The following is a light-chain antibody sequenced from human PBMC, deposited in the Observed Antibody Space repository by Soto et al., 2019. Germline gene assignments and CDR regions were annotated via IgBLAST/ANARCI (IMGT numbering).Light chain of an antibody. Sequence: EIVLTQSPATLSLSPGERATLSCRASQSVTNYLAWFQQKPGQAPRLLIYGASNRATGIPARFRGSGSGTDFTLTISSLEPEDFAVHYCQQRTNWPPWTFGQGT. J-gene: IGKJ1*01. CDR3: QQRTNWPPWT. V-gene: IGKV3-11*01. CDR2: GAS. CDR1: QSVTNY.